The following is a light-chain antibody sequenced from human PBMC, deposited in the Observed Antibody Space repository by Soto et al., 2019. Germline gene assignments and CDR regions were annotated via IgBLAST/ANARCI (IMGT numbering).Light chain of an antibody. CDR2: GAS. CDR3: QQYGSSPPWT. Sequence: EIVLTQSPGTLSLSPGERATLSCRASQSVSSSYLAWYQQKPGQAPRLLIYGASSRATGIPDRFSGSGSGTDFTLPISRLEPEGFAVYYCQQYGSSPPWTFGQGTKVEI. CDR1: QSVSSSY. J-gene: IGKJ1*01. V-gene: IGKV3-20*01.